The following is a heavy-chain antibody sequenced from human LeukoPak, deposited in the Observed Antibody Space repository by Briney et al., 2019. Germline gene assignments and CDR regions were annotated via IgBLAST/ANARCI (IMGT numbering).Heavy chain of an antibody. J-gene: IGHJ4*02. Sequence: ASVKVSCKASGYTFTSYDINWVRQATGQGLEWMVWMNPNSGNTGYAQKFQGRVTMTRNTSISTAYMEPSSLRSEDTAVYYCARVDVICSSTSCYPFDYWGQGTLVTVSS. CDR1: GYTFTSYD. V-gene: IGHV1-8*01. D-gene: IGHD2-2*01. CDR3: ARVDVICSSTSCYPFDY. CDR2: MNPNSGNT.